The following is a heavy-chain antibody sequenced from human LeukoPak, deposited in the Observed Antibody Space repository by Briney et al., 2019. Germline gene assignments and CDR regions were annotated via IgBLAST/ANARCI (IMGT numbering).Heavy chain of an antibody. CDR1: GGAISSSSYH. CDR3: ARSNGDYFAYIDY. V-gene: IGHV4-39*01. CDR2: IYYSGNT. J-gene: IGHJ4*02. D-gene: IGHD4-17*01. Sequence: KPSETLSLTRTVSGGAISSSSYHRGWIRPPPGKGPEWIGSIYYSGNTYYNPSLKSRVTISVDTSKDQFSLKLTSVTAADTAVYYCARSNGDYFAYIDYWGQGTLVTVSS.